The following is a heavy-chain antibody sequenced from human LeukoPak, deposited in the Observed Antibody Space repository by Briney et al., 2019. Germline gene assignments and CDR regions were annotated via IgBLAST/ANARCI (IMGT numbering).Heavy chain of an antibody. CDR1: GFTVSSNS. CDR3: ARRAGEYSHPYDY. J-gene: IGHJ4*02. D-gene: IGHD4-17*01. Sequence: GGSLRLSCTVSGFTVSSNSMSWVRQAPGRGLEWVSFIYSGGNTHYSDSVKGRFTISRDNSKNTLYLQMNSLRADDTAVYYCARRAGEYSHPYDYWGQGTLVTVSS. CDR2: IYSGGNT. V-gene: IGHV3-53*01.